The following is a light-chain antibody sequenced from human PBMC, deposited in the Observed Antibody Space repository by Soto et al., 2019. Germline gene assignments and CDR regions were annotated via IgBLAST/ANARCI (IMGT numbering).Light chain of an antibody. J-gene: IGKJ5*01. CDR2: GAS. CDR1: QSLTSSY. CDR3: QQYNNWPS. Sequence: EIVLTQSPGTLSLSPGERASLSCRASQSLTSSYLAWYQQKPGQAPRLLIYGASSRATGIPDRFSGSGSGTDFTLTISRLEPEDFAVYYCQQYNNWPSFGQGTRLEIK. V-gene: IGKV3-20*01.